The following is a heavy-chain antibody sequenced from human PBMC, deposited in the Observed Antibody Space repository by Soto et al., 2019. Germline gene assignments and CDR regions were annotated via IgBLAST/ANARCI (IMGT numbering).Heavy chain of an antibody. V-gene: IGHV4-59*01. CDR3: AMGYYFDY. Sequence: QVQLLESGPGLVKPSETLSLTCSVSGASLSDYYWSWIRQRPGRGLEWIAYVFYSGNTNSNASLKSRVTISVDTSKKQFSLRLRSVTAAHTAVYYCAMGYYFDYWGQGALVSVSS. J-gene: IGHJ4*02. CDR2: VFYSGNT. CDR1: GASLSDYY.